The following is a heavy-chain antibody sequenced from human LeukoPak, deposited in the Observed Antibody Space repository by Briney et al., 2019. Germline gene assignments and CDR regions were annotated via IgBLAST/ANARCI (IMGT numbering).Heavy chain of an antibody. Sequence: SVKDSCKASGGTFSSYAINGVRQAPGQGLAWMGGIIPIFGTANYAQKFQDSVTITAYESTSTAYMELSSLRSEDTAVYYCARYLSGSQLFDYWGQGTLVTVSS. V-gene: IGHV1-69*01. CDR2: IIPIFGTA. CDR3: ARYLSGSQLFDY. CDR1: GGTFSSYA. D-gene: IGHD1-26*01. J-gene: IGHJ4*02.